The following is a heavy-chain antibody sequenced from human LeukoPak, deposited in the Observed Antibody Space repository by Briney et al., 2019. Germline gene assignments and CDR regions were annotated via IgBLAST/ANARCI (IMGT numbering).Heavy chain of an antibody. CDR2: ISSSSDYI. CDR1: GFTFSTST. D-gene: IGHD6-6*01. V-gene: IGHV3-21*01. Sequence: GGSLRLSCAASGFTFSTSTMNWVRRAPGKGLEWVSSISSSSDYIYYADSVKGRFTISRDNAKNSLYLQMNSLRAEDTAVYYCARVRYRQLVSYWGQGTLVTVSS. CDR3: ARVRYRQLVSY. J-gene: IGHJ4*02.